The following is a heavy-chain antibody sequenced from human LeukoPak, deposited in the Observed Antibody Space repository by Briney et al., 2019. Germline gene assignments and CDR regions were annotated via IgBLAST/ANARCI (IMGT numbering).Heavy chain of an antibody. D-gene: IGHD5-18*01. Sequence: SETLSLTCTVSGDSISTYYWSWIRQPPGKGLEWIAYIDYRGSATYNPSLRSRVTISVDTSRNQFSLKLYSVTAADTAVYYCARSRSGYSYDHAAFEIWGQGTMVTVSS. CDR2: IDYRGSA. CDR3: ARSRSGYSYDHAAFEI. J-gene: IGHJ3*02. CDR1: GDSISTYY. V-gene: IGHV4-59*01.